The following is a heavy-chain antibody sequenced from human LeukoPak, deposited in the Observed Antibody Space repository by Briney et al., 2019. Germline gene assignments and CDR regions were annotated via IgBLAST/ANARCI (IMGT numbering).Heavy chain of an antibody. J-gene: IGHJ6*03. D-gene: IGHD4-11*01. CDR3: ARLQYYYYMDV. CDR2: ISSSGSTI. CDR1: GFTFSDYY. Sequence: GGSLRLSCAASGFTFSDYYMSWIRQAPGKGLEWVSFISSSGSTIYYADSVKGRFTISRDNAKNSLYLQMNSLRAEDTAVYYCARLQYYYYMDVWGKGTTVTVSS. V-gene: IGHV3-11*04.